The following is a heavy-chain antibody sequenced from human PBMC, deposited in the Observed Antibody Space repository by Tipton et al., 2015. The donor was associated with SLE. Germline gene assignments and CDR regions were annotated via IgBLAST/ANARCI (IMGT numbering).Heavy chain of an antibody. CDR3: ASTPTFTMVRGVIITHYYYYMDV. D-gene: IGHD3-10*01. CDR2: INHSGST. J-gene: IGHJ6*03. Sequence: AGLVKPSETLSLTCAVYGGSFSGYYWSWIRQPPGKGLEWIGEINHSGSTNYNPSLKSRVTISVDTSKNQFSLKLSSVTAADTAVYYCASTPTFTMVRGVIITHYYYYMDVWGKGTTVTVSS. CDR1: GGSFSGYY. V-gene: IGHV4-34*01.